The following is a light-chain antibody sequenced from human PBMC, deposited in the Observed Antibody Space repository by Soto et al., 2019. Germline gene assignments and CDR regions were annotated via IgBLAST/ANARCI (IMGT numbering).Light chain of an antibody. CDR1: SSDIGIYNL. J-gene: IGLJ3*02. V-gene: IGLV2-23*02. CDR2: EAT. Sequence: QSALTQPASVSGSPGQSITISCTGTSSDIGIYNLVSWYQQHPGKAPKLIIYEATKRPSGVTNRFSGSKSGNTVSLTVSGLQAEAEAGYYCSLSASRTPFMFGGGTKLTVL. CDR3: SLSASRTPFM.